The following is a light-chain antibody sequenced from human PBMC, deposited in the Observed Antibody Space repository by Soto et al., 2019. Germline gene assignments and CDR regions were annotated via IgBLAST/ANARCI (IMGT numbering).Light chain of an antibody. CDR1: QGIRND. Sequence: ASQMTQSPSSLSASVGDRVAITCRASQGIRNDLGWYQQKPGKAPKLLIYAASSLQSGVPSRFSGSGSGTDFTLTISSLQPDDFATYYCQQYNSYWTFGQGTKVDIK. CDR2: AAS. CDR3: QQYNSYWT. J-gene: IGKJ1*01. V-gene: IGKV1-6*01.